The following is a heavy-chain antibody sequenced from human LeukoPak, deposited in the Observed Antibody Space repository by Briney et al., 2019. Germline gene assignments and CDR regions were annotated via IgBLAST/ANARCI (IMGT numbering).Heavy chain of an antibody. CDR2: ISYDGSNK. V-gene: IGHV3-30*18. CDR1: GFTFSSYG. J-gene: IGHJ4*02. Sequence: GGSLRLSCAASGFTFSSYGMHWVRQAPGKGLEWVAVISYDGSNKYYADSVKGRFTISRDNSKNTLYLQMNSLRAEDTAVYYCAKDSDDYGDYVFYSDYWGQGTLVTVSS. D-gene: IGHD4-17*01. CDR3: AKDSDDYGDYVFYSDY.